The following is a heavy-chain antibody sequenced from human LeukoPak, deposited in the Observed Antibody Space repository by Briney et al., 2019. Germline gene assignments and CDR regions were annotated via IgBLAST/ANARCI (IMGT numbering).Heavy chain of an antibody. D-gene: IGHD1-26*01. J-gene: IGHJ6*03. CDR2: IYIDGTT. CDR3: AGYGGSYPYYMDV. CDR1: GFTFSTYW. Sequence: GGSLRLSCAASGFTFSTYWMSWVRQAPGKGLEWVSVIYIDGTTHYAGSVKGRCTISRDTSTNTVYLQLNSLRAEDTATYYCAGYGGSYPYYMDVWGKGTTVTLSS. V-gene: IGHV3-66*01.